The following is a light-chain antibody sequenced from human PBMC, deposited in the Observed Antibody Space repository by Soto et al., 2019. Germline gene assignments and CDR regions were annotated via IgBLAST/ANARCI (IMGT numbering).Light chain of an antibody. J-gene: IGLJ3*02. V-gene: IGLV2-18*02. Sequence: QSALTQPPSVSGSPGQSVTISCIGTSSDVGSYNRVSWYQQSPGTAPKLIIYEVTNRPSGVADRFSGSKSGNTASLTISGLQAEDEADYYCISYTSRNALGFGGGTKVTVL. CDR1: SSDVGSYNR. CDR2: EVT. CDR3: ISYTSRNALG.